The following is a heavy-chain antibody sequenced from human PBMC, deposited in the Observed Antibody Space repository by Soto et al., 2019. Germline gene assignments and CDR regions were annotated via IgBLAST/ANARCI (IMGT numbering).Heavy chain of an antibody. CDR2: IYYSGST. CDR3: ARVGVAAGTYYYYGMDV. Sequence: PSETLSLTCTVSGGSISSYYWSWIRQPPGKGLEWIGYIYYSGSTNYNPSLKGRVTISVDTSKNQFSLKLSSVTAADTAVYYCARVGVAAGTYYYYGMDVWGQGTTVTVSS. J-gene: IGHJ6*02. D-gene: IGHD6-13*01. CDR1: GGSISSYY. V-gene: IGHV4-59*01.